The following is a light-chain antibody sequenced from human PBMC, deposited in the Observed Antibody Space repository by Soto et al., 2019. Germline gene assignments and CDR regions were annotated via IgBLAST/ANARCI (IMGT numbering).Light chain of an antibody. Sequence: DIQLTQSPSTLSASVGDIVTITCRSSQRMWSWLAWYQQRPGKAPQLLIYDASNLESGVPSRFSGSGSGTQFTLTISRLQPNDVATYYCPHYNSFREITFGPGTKVDIK. CDR3: PHYNSFREIT. CDR1: QRMWSW. V-gene: IGKV1-5*01. CDR2: DAS. J-gene: IGKJ3*01.